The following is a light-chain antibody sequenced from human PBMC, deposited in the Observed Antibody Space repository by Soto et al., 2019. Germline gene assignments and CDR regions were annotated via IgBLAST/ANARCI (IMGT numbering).Light chain of an antibody. CDR3: QQYKDYVYT. CDR2: DVS. CDR1: QTVERW. V-gene: IGKV1-5*01. Sequence: IQMTQSPSTRAASAGGRGMSTCRASQTVERWMAWYQQKPGKAPKLLISDVSTLERGVPSRFSGSGSATEFTLTISGLQPDDFATYYCQQYKDYVYTFGQGTKVDIK. J-gene: IGKJ2*01.